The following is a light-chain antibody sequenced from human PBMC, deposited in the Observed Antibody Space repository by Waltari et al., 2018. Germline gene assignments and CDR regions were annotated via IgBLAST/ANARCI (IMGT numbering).Light chain of an antibody. CDR1: QSISSW. Sequence: DIQMTQSPSTLSASVGDRVTITCRASQSISSWLAWYQQKPGKAPKLLIYQASRLESGVPSRFSGSGSGTQFTLTISSLQPDDFATYYCQQYHTYLFTFGPGTKVDIK. CDR3: QQYHTYLFT. CDR2: QAS. V-gene: IGKV1-5*03. J-gene: IGKJ3*01.